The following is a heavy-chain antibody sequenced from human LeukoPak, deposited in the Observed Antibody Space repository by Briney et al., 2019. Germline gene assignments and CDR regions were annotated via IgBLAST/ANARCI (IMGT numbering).Heavy chain of an antibody. J-gene: IGHJ5*02. CDR2: INHSGST. CDR1: GGSFSGYY. CDR3: ARLRITMVRGVPHRGFDP. V-gene: IGHV4-34*01. Sequence: SETLSLTCAVYGGSFSGYYWSWIRQPPGKGLEWIGEINHSGSTNYNPSLKSRVTISVDTSKNQFSLKLSSVTAADTAVYYCARLRITMVRGVPHRGFDPWGQGTLVTVSS. D-gene: IGHD3-10*01.